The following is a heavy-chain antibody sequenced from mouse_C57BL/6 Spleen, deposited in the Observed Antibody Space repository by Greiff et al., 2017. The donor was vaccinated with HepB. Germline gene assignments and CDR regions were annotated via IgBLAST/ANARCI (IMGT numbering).Heavy chain of an antibody. D-gene: IGHD1-1*01. CDR3: AMYYGSSYDYAMDY. J-gene: IGHJ4*01. CDR2: IYIGNGYT. V-gene: IGHV1-58*01. CDR1: GYTFTSYG. Sequence: VQLKESGAELVRPGSSVKMSCKTSGYTFTSYGINWVKQRPGQGLEWIGYIYIGNGYTEYNEKFKGKATLTSDTSSSTAYMQLSSLTSEDSAIYFCAMYYGSSYDYAMDYWGQGTSVTVSS.